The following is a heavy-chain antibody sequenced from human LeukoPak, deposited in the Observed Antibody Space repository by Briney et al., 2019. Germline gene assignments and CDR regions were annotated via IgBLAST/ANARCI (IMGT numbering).Heavy chain of an antibody. V-gene: IGHV5-51*01. CDR3: ARTGVRSGYKTNYYYYGMDV. Sequence: HGESLKISCKGSGYSFTSYWIGWVRQMPGKGLEWMGIIYPGDSDTRYSPSFQGQVTISADKSISTAYLQWSSLKASDTAMYYCARTGVRSGYKTNYYYYGMDVWGQGTTVTVSS. J-gene: IGHJ6*02. CDR1: GYSFTSYW. CDR2: IYPGDSDT. D-gene: IGHD3-3*01.